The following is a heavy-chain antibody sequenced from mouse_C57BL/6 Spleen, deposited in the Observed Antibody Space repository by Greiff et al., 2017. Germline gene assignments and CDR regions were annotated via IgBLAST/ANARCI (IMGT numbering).Heavy chain of an antibody. D-gene: IGHD1-1*01. CDR1: GYTFTEYT. CDR3: ARHEDYCGSSVYAMDY. Sequence: VQLVESGAELVKPGASVKLSCKASGYTFTEYTIHWVKQRSGQGLEWIGWFYPGSGSINYNEKFKDKATLTADKSSSTDYMELSRLESDNSTVDYCARHEDYCGSSVYAMDYWGQGTTVTVSS. CDR2: FYPGSGSI. V-gene: IGHV1-62-2*01. J-gene: IGHJ4*01.